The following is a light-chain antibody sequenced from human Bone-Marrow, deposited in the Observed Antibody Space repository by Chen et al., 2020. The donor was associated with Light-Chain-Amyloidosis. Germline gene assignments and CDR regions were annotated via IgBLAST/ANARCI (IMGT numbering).Light chain of an antibody. CDR3: QHYDDSRGFT. Sequence: EIVLTQSPGTLSLSPGEKASLYCRASQSVGSSYLAWYQHKPGQAPRLLIYGASKRAAGVPDRFIGSGSATDFTLTISRLEPEDFALYYCQHYDDSRGFTFGPGTKVDIK. CDR2: GAS. V-gene: IGKV3-20*01. J-gene: IGKJ3*01. CDR1: QSVGSSY.